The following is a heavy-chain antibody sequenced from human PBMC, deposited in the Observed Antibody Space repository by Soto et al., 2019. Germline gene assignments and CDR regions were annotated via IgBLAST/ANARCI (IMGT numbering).Heavy chain of an antibody. CDR1: GYTFTSYG. CDR2: ISAYNGNT. Sequence: GASVKVSCKASGYTFTSYGISWVRQAPGQGLEWMGWISAYNGNTNYAQKLQGRVTMTTDTSTSTAYMELRSLRSDDTAVYYCARGPRYYDSSGSWFDPWGQGNLVTVSS. V-gene: IGHV1-18*04. J-gene: IGHJ5*02. D-gene: IGHD3-22*01. CDR3: ARGPRYYDSSGSWFDP.